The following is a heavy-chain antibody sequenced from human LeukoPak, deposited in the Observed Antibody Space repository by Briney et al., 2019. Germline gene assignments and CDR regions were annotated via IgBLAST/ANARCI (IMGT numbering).Heavy chain of an antibody. CDR3: ARGGLGTSPKHHDAFDI. CDR1: GGTFSSYA. CDR2: IIPIFGTA. D-gene: IGHD3-10*01. Sequence: ASVKISCKASGGTFSSYAISWVRQAPGQGLEWMGGIIPIFGTANYAQKFQGRVTITTDESTSTAYMELSSLRSEDTAVYYCARGGLGTSPKHHDAFDIWGQGTMVTVSS. V-gene: IGHV1-69*05. J-gene: IGHJ3*02.